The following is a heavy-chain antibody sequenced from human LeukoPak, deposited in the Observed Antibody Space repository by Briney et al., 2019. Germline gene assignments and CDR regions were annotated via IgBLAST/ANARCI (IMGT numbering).Heavy chain of an antibody. CDR1: GFTFSSYW. V-gene: IGHV3-7*03. D-gene: IGHD3-9*01. CDR2: IKQDGSEK. Sequence: GGSLRLSCAASGFTFSSYWMSWVRQAPGTGLEWVANIKQDGSEKYYVDSVKGRSTISRDNAKNSLFLQMNSLRAEDTAVYYCAKDGYYDILTGYSRFDYWGQGTLVTVSS. CDR3: AKDGYYDILTGYSRFDY. J-gene: IGHJ4*02.